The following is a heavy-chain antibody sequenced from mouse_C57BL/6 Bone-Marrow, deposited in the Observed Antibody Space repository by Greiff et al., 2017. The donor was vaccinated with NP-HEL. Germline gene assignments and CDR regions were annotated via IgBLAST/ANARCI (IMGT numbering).Heavy chain of an antibody. J-gene: IGHJ4*01. V-gene: IGHV1-72*01. Sequence: QVQLKQPGAELVKPGASVKLSCKASGYTFTSYWMHWVKQRPGRGLEWIGRIDPNSGGTKYNEKFKSKATLTVDKPSSTAYMQLSSLTSEDSAVYYCARYDGYVYYAMDYWGQGTSVTVSS. CDR2: IDPNSGGT. CDR1: GYTFTSYW. CDR3: ARYDGYVYYAMDY. D-gene: IGHD2-2*01.